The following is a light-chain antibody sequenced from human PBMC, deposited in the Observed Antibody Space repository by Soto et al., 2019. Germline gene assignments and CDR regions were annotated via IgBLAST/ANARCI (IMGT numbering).Light chain of an antibody. Sequence: DIQMNQSPSTPPSSVGDRVTITCRASQDIAIYLAWYQQKPGEAPNLLIHTASTLHGGVPSRFSGSGSGTDFTLTITSLQAEDFATYYCQQTRAYPSTFGGGTKVDIK. J-gene: IGKJ4*01. V-gene: IGKV1-9*01. CDR2: TAS. CDR3: QQTRAYPST. CDR1: QDIAIY.